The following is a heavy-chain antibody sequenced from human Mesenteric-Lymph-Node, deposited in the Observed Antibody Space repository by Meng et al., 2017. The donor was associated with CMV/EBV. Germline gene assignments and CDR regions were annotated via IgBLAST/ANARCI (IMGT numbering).Heavy chain of an antibody. CDR2: INWNGGST. D-gene: IGHD2-2*02. J-gene: IGHJ3*02. CDR3: ARMYCSTTTCYTDAFDI. Sequence: GESLKISCAASGFTFDDYGMSWVRQAPGKGLEWVSGINWNGGSTGYADSVKGRFTISRDNAKNSVYLQMNSLRAEDTAVYHCARMYCSTTTCYTDAFDIWGQGTMVTVSS. V-gene: IGHV3-20*01. CDR1: GFTFDDYG.